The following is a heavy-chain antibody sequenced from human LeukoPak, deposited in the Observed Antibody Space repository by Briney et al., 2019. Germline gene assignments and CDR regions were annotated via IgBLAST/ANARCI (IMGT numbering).Heavy chain of an antibody. CDR2: IYHSGST. CDR1: GYSISSGYY. J-gene: IGHJ3*02. Sequence: SETLSLTCTVSGYSISSGYYWGWIRQPPGKGLEWIGSIYHSGSTYYNPSLKSRVTISVDTSKNQFSLKLSSVTAADTAVYYCAREEEYYYEKKGAFDIWGQGTMVTVSS. D-gene: IGHD3-22*01. V-gene: IGHV4-38-2*02. CDR3: AREEEYYYEKKGAFDI.